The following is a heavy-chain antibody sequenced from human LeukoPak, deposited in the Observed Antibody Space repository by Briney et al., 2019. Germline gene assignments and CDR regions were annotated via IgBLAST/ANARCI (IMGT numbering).Heavy chain of an antibody. D-gene: IGHD4-17*01. V-gene: IGHV1-3*01. CDR1: GYTFTSYA. J-gene: IGHJ4*02. CDR2: INAGNGNT. CDR3: ARDMGGDYTQFHFDY. Sequence: ASVKVSRKASGYTFTSYAMHWVRQAPGQRLEWMGWINAGNGNTKYSQKFQGRVTITADESTSTAYMELSSLRTEDTAVYYCARDMGGDYTQFHFDYWGQGTLVTVSS.